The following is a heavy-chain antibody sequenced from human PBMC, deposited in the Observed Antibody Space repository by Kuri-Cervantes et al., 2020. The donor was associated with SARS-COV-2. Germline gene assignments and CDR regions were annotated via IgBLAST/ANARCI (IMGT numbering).Heavy chain of an antibody. CDR1: GYTFTSYG. CDR3: ARSVVVVAAPYDY. J-gene: IGHJ4*02. Sequence: ASVKVSCKASGYTFTSYGISWVRQAPGQGLEWMGWISAYNGNTNYAQKFQGRVTMTRDTSTSTVYMELSSLRSEDTAVYYCARSVVVVAAPYDYWGQGTLVTVSS. V-gene: IGHV1-18*01. CDR2: ISAYNGNT. D-gene: IGHD2-15*01.